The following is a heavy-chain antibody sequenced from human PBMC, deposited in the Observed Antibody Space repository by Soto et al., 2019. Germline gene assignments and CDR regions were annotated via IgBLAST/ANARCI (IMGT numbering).Heavy chain of an antibody. CDR2: IKSKTDGGTT. J-gene: IGHJ3*02. Sequence: GGSLRLSCAASGFTFSNAWMNWVRQAPGKGLEWVGRIKSKTDGGTTDYAAPVKGRFTISRDDSKNTLYLQMNSLKTEDTAVYYCTTVWGIEVDDAFDIWGQGTMVTVSS. CDR1: GFTFSNAW. D-gene: IGHD3-16*01. V-gene: IGHV3-15*07. CDR3: TTVWGIEVDDAFDI.